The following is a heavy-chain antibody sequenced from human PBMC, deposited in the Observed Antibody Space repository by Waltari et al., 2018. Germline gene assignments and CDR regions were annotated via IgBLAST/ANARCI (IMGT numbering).Heavy chain of an antibody. CDR2: VDTKHGET. J-gene: IGHJ1*01. CDR1: GYTFIDYY. D-gene: IGHD4-17*01. V-gene: IGHV1-69-2*01. CDR3: ATGGTVTTAGYFQH. Sequence: EVQLVQSGAEVKKPGATVKISCKVSGYTFIDYYMHWVQQAPGKGLEWMGLVDTKHGETLYTEKFQGRVTMTADTSTDTVYMELSSLRSEDTAVYYCATGGTVTTAGYFQHWGQGTLVTVSS.